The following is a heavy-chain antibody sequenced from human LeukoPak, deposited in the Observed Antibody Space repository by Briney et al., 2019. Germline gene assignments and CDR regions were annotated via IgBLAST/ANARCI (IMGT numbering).Heavy chain of an antibody. J-gene: IGHJ4*02. CDR1: GGSISSSSYY. Sequence: PSETLSLTCTVSGGSISSSSYYWGWIRQPPGKGLEWIGSIYYSGSTYYNPSLKSRVTISVDTSKNQFSLKLSSVTAADTAVYYCARGGIPDYWGQGTLVTVSS. CDR2: IYYSGST. D-gene: IGHD2-21*01. V-gene: IGHV4-39*07. CDR3: ARGGIPDY.